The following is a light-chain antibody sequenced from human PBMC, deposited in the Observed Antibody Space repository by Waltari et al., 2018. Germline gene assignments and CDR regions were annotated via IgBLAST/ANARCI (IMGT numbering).Light chain of an antibody. CDR1: SSNIGVNV. J-gene: IGLJ3*02. V-gene: IGLV1-44*01. CDR3: AAWDDSLHGHWV. Sequence: QSVLTQPPSASGTPGQRVTISCSGSSSNIGVNVVTWYQQLPGKAPTLLIYRSDQRHSGVPDRFSGSKSGTIASLAISGLQSADEGDYYCAAWDDSLHGHWVFGGGTKVTVL. CDR2: RSD.